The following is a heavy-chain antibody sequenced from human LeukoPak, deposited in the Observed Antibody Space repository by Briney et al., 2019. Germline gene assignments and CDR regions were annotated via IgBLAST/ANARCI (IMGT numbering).Heavy chain of an antibody. D-gene: IGHD3-10*01. CDR3: VRDCYGSGSHKPGGAFDS. CDR1: GFTFSSYS. Sequence: GRSLRLSCAASGFTFSSYSMNWVSHAPGKGREWVSSISSSRSYIYYADLVKGRFTISRDNAKHSLYLQMNSLRAEDTAVYYCVRDCYGSGSHKPGGAFDSWGQGTMVTVSS. V-gene: IGHV3-21*01. J-gene: IGHJ3*02. CDR2: ISSSRSYI.